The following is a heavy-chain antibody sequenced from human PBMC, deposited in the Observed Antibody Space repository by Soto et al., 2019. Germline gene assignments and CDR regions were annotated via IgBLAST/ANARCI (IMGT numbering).Heavy chain of an antibody. J-gene: IGHJ4*02. Sequence: SKTLSLTCTVSGGSISRYYCSWIRQPPRKGLEWIGYIYYSGSTNYNPSLKSRVTISVDTSKNQFSLKLSSVTAADTAVYYCARGAEMATIASYYFDYWGQGTLLTVSS. CDR2: IYYSGST. CDR1: GGSISRYY. V-gene: IGHV4-59*01. CDR3: ARGAEMATIASYYFDY. D-gene: IGHD5-12*01.